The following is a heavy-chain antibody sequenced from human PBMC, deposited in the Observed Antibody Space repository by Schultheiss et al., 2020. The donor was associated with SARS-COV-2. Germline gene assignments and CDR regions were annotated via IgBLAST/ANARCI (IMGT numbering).Heavy chain of an antibody. J-gene: IGHJ4*02. CDR3: ARRGYSYGWVSFDY. V-gene: IGHV4-34*01. CDR2: IYYSGST. Sequence: SQTLSLTCAVYGGSFSGYYGSWIRQPPGKGLEWIGYIYYSGSTYYNPSLKSRVTISVDRSKNQFSLKLSSVTAADTAVYYCARRGYSYGWVSFDYWGQGTLVTVSS. CDR1: GGSFSGYY. D-gene: IGHD5-18*01.